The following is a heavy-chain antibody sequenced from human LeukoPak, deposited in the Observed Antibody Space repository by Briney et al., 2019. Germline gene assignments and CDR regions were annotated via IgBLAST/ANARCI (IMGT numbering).Heavy chain of an antibody. CDR1: GFTFSSYA. D-gene: IGHD6-19*01. J-gene: IGHJ3*02. CDR3: AKDRSIAVAGSDAFDI. V-gene: IGHV3-23*01. CDR2: ISGGGGST. Sequence: PGGSLRLSCAASGFTFSSYAMSWVRQAPGKGLEWVSAISGGGGSTYYADSVKGRFTISRDNSKNTLNLQMNSLRAEDTAVYYCAKDRSIAVAGSDAFDIWGQGTMVTVSS.